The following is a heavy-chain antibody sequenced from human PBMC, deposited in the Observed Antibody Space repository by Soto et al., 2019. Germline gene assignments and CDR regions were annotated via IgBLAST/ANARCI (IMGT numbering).Heavy chain of an antibody. CDR1: GFTFRGSA. Sequence: GGSLRLSCATSGFTFRGSAIHWVRLASGKGLEWVGRIRSSANSFATAYGASVEGRFTISRDDSKNTAYLQMNSLKTEDTAVYYCAKTRDGYYDTFDIWGQGTMVTVSS. CDR2: IRSSANSFAT. D-gene: IGHD1-26*01. CDR3: AKTRDGYYDTFDI. J-gene: IGHJ3*02. V-gene: IGHV3-73*01.